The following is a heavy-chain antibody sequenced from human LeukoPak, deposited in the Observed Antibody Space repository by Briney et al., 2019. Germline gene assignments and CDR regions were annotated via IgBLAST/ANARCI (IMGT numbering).Heavy chain of an antibody. V-gene: IGHV4-38-2*02. J-gene: IGHJ4*02. CDR2: IYTSGST. D-gene: IGHD1-26*01. CDR1: GYSISSGYY. Sequence: SETLSLTCTVSGYSISSGYYWGWIRQPPGKGLEWIGSIYTSGSTNYNASLKSRVSMSVDTSKNQFSLKLSSVTAADTAVFYCARENSGSYREFDYWGQGTLVTVSS. CDR3: ARENSGSYREFDY.